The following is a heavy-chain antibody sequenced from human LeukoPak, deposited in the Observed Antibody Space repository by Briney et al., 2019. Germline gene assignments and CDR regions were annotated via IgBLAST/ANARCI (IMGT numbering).Heavy chain of an antibody. V-gene: IGHV3-74*01. CDR3: ARGLVHDTSGYYSDY. CDR1: GFTFSAFW. CDR2: INSDDSRT. J-gene: IGHJ4*02. Sequence: PGGSLRLSGAASGFTFSAFWMHWVRHAPGKGLVWVSRINSDDSRTTYADSVKGRFTISRDNAKNTLYLQMNSLRAEDTAVYYCARGLVHDTSGYYSDYWGQGTLVTVSS. D-gene: IGHD3-22*01.